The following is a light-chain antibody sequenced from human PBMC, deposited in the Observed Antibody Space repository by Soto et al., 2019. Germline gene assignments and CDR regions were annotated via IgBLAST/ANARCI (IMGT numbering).Light chain of an antibody. J-gene: IGLJ3*02. V-gene: IGLV2-8*01. Sequence: QSVLTQPPSASGSPGQSVTISCTGTSSDVGGYNYVSWYQQHPGKAPKLMISEVNKRPSGVPDRFSGSKSGNTASLTVSGLQAEDEADYYCSSYAGSNKVFGGGTQLTVL. CDR1: SSDVGGYNY. CDR2: EVN. CDR3: SSYAGSNKV.